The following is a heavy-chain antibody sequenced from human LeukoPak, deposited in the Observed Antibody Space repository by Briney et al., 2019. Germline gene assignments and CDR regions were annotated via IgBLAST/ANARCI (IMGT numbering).Heavy chain of an antibody. V-gene: IGHV4-39*01. CDR3: ARHYYDSSGYYEGFDP. CDR2: MYSSGNI. D-gene: IGHD3-22*01. J-gene: IGHJ5*02. Sequence: KAPETLSLTCAVSGGSISGSSYYWGWIRQPPGKGLEWIGSMYSSGNIYYNLSLKSRVTISVDTSKNQFSLKLSSATAADTAVYYCARHYYDSSGYYEGFDPWGQGTLVTVSS. CDR1: GGSISGSSYY.